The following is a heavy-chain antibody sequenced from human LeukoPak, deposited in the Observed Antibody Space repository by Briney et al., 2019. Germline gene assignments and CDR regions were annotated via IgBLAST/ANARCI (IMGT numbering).Heavy chain of an antibody. CDR3: AKDKDPWKSTAISDFDY. J-gene: IGHJ4*02. CDR2: IRYDSSNK. V-gene: IGHV3-30*02. Sequence: PGGSLRLSCAASGFTFSTYGMHWVRQAPGKGLEGVAFIRYDSSNKYYRDSVKGRFTISRDNSKNTLYLQMNSLRVEDTAVYFCAKDKDPWKSTAISDFDYWDQGALVTVSS. D-gene: IGHD1-1*01. CDR1: GFTFSTYG.